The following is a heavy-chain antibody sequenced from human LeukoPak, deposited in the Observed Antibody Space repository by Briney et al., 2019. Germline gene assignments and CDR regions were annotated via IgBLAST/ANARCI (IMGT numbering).Heavy chain of an antibody. V-gene: IGHV4-34*01. D-gene: IGHD4-17*01. CDR3: ALYPRYGLPRPGFDY. CDR2: INHSGST. J-gene: IGHJ4*02. CDR1: GGSISSYY. Sequence: KPSETLSLTCTVSGGSISSYYWSWIRQPPGKGLEWIGEINHSGSTNYNPSLKSRVTISVDTSKNQFSLKLSSVTAADTAVYYCALYPRYGLPRPGFDYWGQGTLVTVSS.